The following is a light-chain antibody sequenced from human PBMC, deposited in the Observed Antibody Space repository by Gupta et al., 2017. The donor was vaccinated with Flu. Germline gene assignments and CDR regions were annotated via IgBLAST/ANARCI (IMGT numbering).Light chain of an antibody. Sequence: QSALTQPASVSGSPGQSITISCTGTSSDVGRSDYVSWYQQHPDKAPKLIMYDDTNRPSGVPSRFSGSKSGNTASLTINGLQAEEEADYYCTSWKSSSTLGVFGSGTKLTVL. J-gene: IGLJ3*02. CDR3: TSWKSSSTLGV. CDR2: DDT. CDR1: SSDVGRSDY. V-gene: IGLV2-14*01.